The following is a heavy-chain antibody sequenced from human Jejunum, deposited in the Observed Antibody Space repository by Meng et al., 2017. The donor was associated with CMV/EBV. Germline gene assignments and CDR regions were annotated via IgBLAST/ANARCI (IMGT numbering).Heavy chain of an antibody. J-gene: IGHJ4*02. CDR1: GCTVSTNY. Sequence: EVQLVGLGGHLVPPGGALRLSCAASGCTVSTNYMSWVRQAPGKGLEWVSALYSGGNTYYADSVKGRFNLSRDNSKNTLYLQMSSLGVEDTAVYYCASGYIEGHHLGYWGQGTLVTVSS. V-gene: IGHV3-66*01. D-gene: IGHD6-13*01. CDR3: ASGYIEGHHLGY. CDR2: LYSGGNT.